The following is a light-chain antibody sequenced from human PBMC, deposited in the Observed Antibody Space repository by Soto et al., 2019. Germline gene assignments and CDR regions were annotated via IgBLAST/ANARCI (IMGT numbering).Light chain of an antibody. Sequence: EIVLTQSPATLSLSPGERATLSCRASQSVSGCLAWYQQKPGQAPRLLIFDASNRATGIPARFSGSGSGTDFTLTISSLEPEDFAVYYCQQFSSYPLTFGGGTKVDIK. CDR3: QQFSSYPLT. CDR1: QSVSGC. V-gene: IGKV3-11*01. CDR2: DAS. J-gene: IGKJ4*01.